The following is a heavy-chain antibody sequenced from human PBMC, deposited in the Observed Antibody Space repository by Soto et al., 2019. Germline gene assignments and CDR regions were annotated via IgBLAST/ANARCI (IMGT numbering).Heavy chain of an antibody. Sequence: QITLKESGPSLVRPTQTLTLTCTFSGFSLSTTGVGVGWIRQPPGKALEWLALIYWDADKRYSPSLKSRLTITKDTSKNEVILTMTILPPVATARYYCAQRLPHYGLGRERGTWFDPWGQGTLVTVSS. D-gene: IGHD3-10*01. J-gene: IGHJ5*02. V-gene: IGHV2-5*02. CDR3: AQRLPHYGLGRERGTWFDP. CDR1: GFSLSTTGVG. CDR2: IYWDADK.